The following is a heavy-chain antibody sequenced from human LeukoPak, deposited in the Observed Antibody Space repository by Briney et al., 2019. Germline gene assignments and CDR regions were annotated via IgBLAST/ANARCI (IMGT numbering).Heavy chain of an antibody. V-gene: IGHV3-23*01. CDR3: AKVWSGYYRDRVAFDI. J-gene: IGHJ3*02. CDR1: GFTFSSYA. D-gene: IGHD3-3*01. CDR2: ISGSGGST. Sequence: GGSLRLSCAASGFTFSSYAMSWVRQAPGKGLEWVSAISGSGGSTYYADSVKGRFTISRDNSKDTLYLQMNSLRAEDTAVYYCAKVWSGYYRDRVAFDIWGQGTMVTVSS.